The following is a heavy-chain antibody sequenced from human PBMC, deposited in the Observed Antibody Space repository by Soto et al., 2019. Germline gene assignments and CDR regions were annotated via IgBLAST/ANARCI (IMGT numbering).Heavy chain of an antibody. V-gene: IGHV1-69*12. Sequence: QVQLVQSGAEVKKPGSSVKVSCKASGGSLSNYGISWVRQAPGQGLEWMGAIIPVFGTPNYAQKFQARVTITADESTTTVYMEMRSLTSEDTAVYYCARGDATKIVVTTYYAMDVWGQGTTVTVSS. CDR3: ARGDATKIVVTTYYAMDV. J-gene: IGHJ6*02. D-gene: IGHD3-22*01. CDR1: GGSLSNYG. CDR2: IIPVFGTP.